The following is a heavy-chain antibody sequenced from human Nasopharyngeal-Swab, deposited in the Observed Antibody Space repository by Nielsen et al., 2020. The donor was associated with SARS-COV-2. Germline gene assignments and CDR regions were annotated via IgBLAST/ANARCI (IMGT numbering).Heavy chain of an antibody. J-gene: IGHJ4*02. Sequence: SETLSLTCAVSGGSIISSNWWSWVRQPPGKGLEWIGEIYHSGSTNYNPSLKSRVTISVDKSKNQFSLKLSSVTAADTAVYYCATYYSSSWYYFDYWGQGTLVTVSS. CDR3: ATYYSSSWYYFDY. V-gene: IGHV4-4*02. CDR2: IYHSGST. CDR1: GGSIISSNW. D-gene: IGHD6-13*01.